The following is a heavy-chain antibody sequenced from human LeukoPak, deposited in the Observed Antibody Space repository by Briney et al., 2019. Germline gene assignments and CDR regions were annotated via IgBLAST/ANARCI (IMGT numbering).Heavy chain of an antibody. CDR3: VSFYETY. CDR2: IWYDGSND. J-gene: IGHJ4*02. Sequence: GGSLRLSCTASGFNFGSDAMHWVRQAPGKGLEWVAFIWYDGSNDHYADSVKGRFTISRDNSKNTVCLQMNSLRVEDTAVYYCVSFYETYWGRGTLVTVSS. V-gene: IGHV3-30*02. D-gene: IGHD2-2*01. CDR1: GFNFGSDA.